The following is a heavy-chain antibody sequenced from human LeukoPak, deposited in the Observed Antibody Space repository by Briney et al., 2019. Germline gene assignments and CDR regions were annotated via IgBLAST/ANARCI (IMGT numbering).Heavy chain of an antibody. CDR1: GGSISSSSYY. CDR2: IYYSGST. J-gene: IGHJ3*02. Sequence: SETLSLTCTVSGGSISSSSYYWGWTRQPPGKGLEWIGSIYYSGSTYYNPSLKSRVTISVDTSKNQFSLKLSSVTAADTAVYYCARHPRGIGSGWYFGAFDIWGQGTMVTVSS. CDR3: ARHPRGIGSGWYFGAFDI. V-gene: IGHV4-39*01. D-gene: IGHD6-19*01.